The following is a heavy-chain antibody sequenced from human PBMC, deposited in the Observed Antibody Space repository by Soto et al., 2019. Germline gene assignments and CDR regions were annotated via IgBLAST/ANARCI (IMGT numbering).Heavy chain of an antibody. CDR1: GYTFTSYG. V-gene: IGHV1-18*01. D-gene: IGHD1-26*01. J-gene: IGHJ4*02. CDR3: ARSGVWEPRDY. Sequence: QVQLVQSGAEVNKPGASVEVSCKASGYTFTSYGITWVRQAPGQGLEWMGWISAYNGNTNYAQQLQGRVTMTTDTSTSTASMELRSLRSDDTAVYYCARSGVWEPRDYWGQGTLVTVSS. CDR2: ISAYNGNT.